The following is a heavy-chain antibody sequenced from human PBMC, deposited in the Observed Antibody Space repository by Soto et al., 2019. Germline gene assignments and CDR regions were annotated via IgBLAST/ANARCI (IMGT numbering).Heavy chain of an antibody. V-gene: IGHV4-30-4*01. J-gene: IGHJ4*02. Sequence: SETLSLTCTVSGGSISSGDYYWSWIRQPPGKGLKWIGYIYYSGSTYYNPSLKSRVTISVDTSKNQFSLKLNSVTAADTAVYFCAREDIVARLDYWGQGTQVT. CDR3: AREDIVARLDY. CDR1: GGSISSGDYY. D-gene: IGHD5-12*01. CDR2: IYYSGST.